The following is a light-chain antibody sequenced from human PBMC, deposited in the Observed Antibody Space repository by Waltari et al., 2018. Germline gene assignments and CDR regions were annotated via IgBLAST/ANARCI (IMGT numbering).Light chain of an antibody. Sequence: ETVMTQSPATLSVTPAEGATLLCRTSQTVSSNVAWYQQKPVQVPRLLIYGASTRATGIPARYRGSGSVTEFTLTISGLQSEDFATYCCQQDKDWPPQLTFGGGTRV. CDR1: QTVSSN. CDR3: QQDKDWPPQLT. V-gene: IGKV3-15*01. J-gene: IGKJ4*01. CDR2: GAS.